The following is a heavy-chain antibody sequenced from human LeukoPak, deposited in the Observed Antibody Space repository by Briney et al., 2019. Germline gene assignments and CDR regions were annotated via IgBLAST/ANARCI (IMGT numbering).Heavy chain of an antibody. CDR2: IYSGGST. CDR3: ARVLYSSGWLDY. CDR1: GFTVSSNY. J-gene: IGHJ4*03. D-gene: IGHD6-19*01. Sequence: GGSLRLSCAASGFTVSSNYMSWVRQAPGKGLEWVSVIYSGGSTYYADSVKGRFTISRDNSKNTLYLQMNSLRAEDTAVYYCARVLYSSGWLDYWGQGTTVTVSS. V-gene: IGHV3-53*01.